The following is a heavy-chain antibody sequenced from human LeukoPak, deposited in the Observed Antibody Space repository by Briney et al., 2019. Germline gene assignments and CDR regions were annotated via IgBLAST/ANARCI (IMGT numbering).Heavy chain of an antibody. CDR2: INSDGSST. V-gene: IGHV3-74*01. CDR1: GFTFSNYE. CDR3: ARRSIAASGFDY. J-gene: IGHJ4*02. D-gene: IGHD6-6*01. Sequence: GGSLRLSCAASGFTFSNYEMHWVRQAPGKGLVWVSRINSDGSSTSYADSVKGRFTISRDNAKNTLYLQMNSLRAEDTAVYYCARRSIAASGFDYWGQGTLVTVSS.